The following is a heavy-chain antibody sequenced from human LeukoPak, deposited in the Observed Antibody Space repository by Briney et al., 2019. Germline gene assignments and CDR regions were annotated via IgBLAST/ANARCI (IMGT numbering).Heavy chain of an antibody. CDR2: LSSSGGIT. Sequence: PGGSLRLSCAASGFTFSSYAMSWVRQAPGRGMEWVSSLSSSGGITYYVDSVKSRFTVSRDNSKNTLYLQMTSLRAEDTALYYCAKENTSFGSSVVQRVGGAFDIWGQGTRVTVSS. CDR1: GFTFSSYA. CDR3: AKENTSFGSSVVQRVGGAFDI. D-gene: IGHD3-10*01. J-gene: IGHJ3*02. V-gene: IGHV3-23*01.